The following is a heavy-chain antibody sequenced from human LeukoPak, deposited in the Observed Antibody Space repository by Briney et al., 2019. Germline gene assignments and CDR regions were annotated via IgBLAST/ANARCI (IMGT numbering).Heavy chain of an antibody. D-gene: IGHD6-6*01. CDR2: INPNSGGT. Sequence: GASVKVSCKASGYTFTSYYIHWVRQAPGQGLEWMGWINPNSGGTNYAQKFQGRVTMTRDTSISTAYMELSRLRSDDTAVYYCARVSSSSYYYYMDVWGKGTTVTVSS. CDR1: GYTFTSYY. V-gene: IGHV1-2*02. CDR3: ARVSSSSYYYYMDV. J-gene: IGHJ6*03.